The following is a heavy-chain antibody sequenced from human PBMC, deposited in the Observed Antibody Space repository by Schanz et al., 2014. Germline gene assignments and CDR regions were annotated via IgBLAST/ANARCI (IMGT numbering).Heavy chain of an antibody. J-gene: IGHJ4*02. CDR2: INQDASEK. CDR3: VKTDAGWRFDY. D-gene: IGHD6-19*01. Sequence: VQLVESGGGVVQPGRSLRLSCAASGFTFSSYGMHWVRQAPGKGLEWVANINQDASEKYYVDSVKGRFTVSRDNSRNTVYLQMNNVGVDDTATYYCVKTDAGWRFDYWGQGTLVIVSS. V-gene: IGHV3-7*03. CDR1: GFTFSSYG.